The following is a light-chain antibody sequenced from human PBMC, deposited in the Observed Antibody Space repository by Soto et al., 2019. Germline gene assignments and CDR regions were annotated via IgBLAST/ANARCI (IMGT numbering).Light chain of an antibody. CDR2: AAS. CDR3: HQYGNSPGT. Sequence: EIVLTQSPGTLSLSPGERATLSCRASQSGSSSYFAWFQQKPGQAPRIRIYAASLRDTGIPDRFSGSGSGIDFTLTISRLEPDDFAVYYCHQYGNSPGTCGQGTKVEIK. J-gene: IGKJ1*01. CDR1: QSGSSSY. V-gene: IGKV3-20*01.